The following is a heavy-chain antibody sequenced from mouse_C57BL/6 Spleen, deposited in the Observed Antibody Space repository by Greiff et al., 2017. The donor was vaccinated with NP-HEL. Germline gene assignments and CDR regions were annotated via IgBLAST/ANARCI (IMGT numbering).Heavy chain of an antibody. V-gene: IGHV1-4*01. CDR1: GYTFTSYT. Sequence: QVQLKQSGAELARPGASVKMSCKASGYTFTSYTMHWVKQRPGQGLEWIGYINPSSGYTKYNQKFKDKATLTADKSSSTAYMQLSSLTSEDSAVYYCARWGSNSFPHAMDYWGQGTSVTVSS. J-gene: IGHJ4*01. CDR3: ARWGSNSFPHAMDY. D-gene: IGHD2-5*01. CDR2: INPSSGYT.